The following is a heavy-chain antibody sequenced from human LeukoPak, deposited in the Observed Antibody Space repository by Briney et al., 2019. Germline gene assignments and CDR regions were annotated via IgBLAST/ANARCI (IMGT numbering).Heavy chain of an antibody. V-gene: IGHV3-13*01. J-gene: IGHJ3*02. CDR3: ARDRFGERTFEK. CDR2: ILTTGDT. Sequence: GGSLRLSCAASGFAFSNFDMLWVRQSPRKGLEWVARILTTGDTDYGASVEGRFTISRENAKSYVYLQMNSLRDGGTAVYYCARDRFGERTFEKWGQGTMVTVSS. CDR1: GFAFSNFD. D-gene: IGHD3-10*01.